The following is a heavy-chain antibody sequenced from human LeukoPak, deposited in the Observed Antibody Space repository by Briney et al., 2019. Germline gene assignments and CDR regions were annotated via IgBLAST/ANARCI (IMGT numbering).Heavy chain of an antibody. J-gene: IGHJ6*02. CDR2: ISSSSSTI. Sequence: PGGSLRLSCAASGFTFSSYSMNWVRQAPGKGLEWVSYISSSSSTIYYADSVKGRFTISRDNAKNSLYLQMNSLRDEDTAVYYCARSYYYDSSGYWYYYGMDVWGQGTTVTVSS. CDR3: ARSYYYDSSGYWYYYGMDV. D-gene: IGHD3-22*01. CDR1: GFTFSSYS. V-gene: IGHV3-48*02.